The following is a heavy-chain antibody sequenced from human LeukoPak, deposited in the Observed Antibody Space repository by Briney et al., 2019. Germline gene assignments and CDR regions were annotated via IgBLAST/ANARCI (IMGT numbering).Heavy chain of an antibody. CDR1: GFTFRSYA. D-gene: IGHD1-26*01. CDR3: AKYSPRGTYSFRGYFDL. Sequence: GGSLRLSCAASGFTFRSYAMRWVRQAPGTGLEWVAVLSYDGSNTYYADSVKGRFTISRDNSKNTLYLQMKSLKAEDTAVYYCAKYSPRGTYSFRGYFDLWGQGTLVTVSS. J-gene: IGHJ4*02. CDR2: LSYDGSNT. V-gene: IGHV3-30*04.